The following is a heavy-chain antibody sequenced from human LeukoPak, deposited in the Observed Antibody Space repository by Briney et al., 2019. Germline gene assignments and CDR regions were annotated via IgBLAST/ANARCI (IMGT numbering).Heavy chain of an antibody. CDR2: INPNSGGT. D-gene: IGHD7-27*01. CDR3: ARGPPNWGYDY. CDR1: GYTFTGYY. Sequence: ASVKVSCKASGYTFTGYYMHWVRQAPGQGLEWMGRINPNSGGTNYAQKFQDRVTMTRNTSISTAYMELSSLRSDDTAVYYCARGPPNWGYDYWGPGTLVTVSS. J-gene: IGHJ4*02. V-gene: IGHV1-2*06.